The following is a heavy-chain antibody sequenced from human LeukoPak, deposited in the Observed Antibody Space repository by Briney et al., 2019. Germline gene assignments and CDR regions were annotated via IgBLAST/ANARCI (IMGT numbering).Heavy chain of an antibody. CDR3: AKASIKRIVVVVAATQYVDY. D-gene: IGHD2-15*01. V-gene: IGHV3-23*01. CDR2: ISGSGGST. J-gene: IGHJ4*02. CDR1: GFTFSSYA. Sequence: GGSLRLSCAASGFTFSSYAMSWVRQAPGKGLEWVSAISGSGGSTYYADSAKGRFTISRDNSKNTLYLQMNSLRAEDTAVYYCAKASIKRIVVVVAATQYVDYWGQGTLVTVSS.